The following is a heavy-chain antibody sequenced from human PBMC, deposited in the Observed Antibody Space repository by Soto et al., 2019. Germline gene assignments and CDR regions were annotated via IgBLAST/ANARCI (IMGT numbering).Heavy chain of an antibody. J-gene: IGHJ4*02. CDR1: GYSFTSYW. D-gene: IGHD3-10*01. CDR3: ASSMVRGVGTSPLDY. V-gene: IGHV5-51*01. Sequence: GESLKISCKGSGYSFTSYWIGWVRQMPGKGLEWMGIIYPGDSDTRYSPSFQGQVTISADKSISTAYLQWSSLKASDTAMYYCASSMVRGVGTSPLDYWGQGTLVTVSS. CDR2: IYPGDSDT.